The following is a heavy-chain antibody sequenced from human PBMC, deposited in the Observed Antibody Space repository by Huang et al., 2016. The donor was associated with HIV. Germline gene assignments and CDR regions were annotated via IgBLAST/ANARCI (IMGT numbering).Heavy chain of an antibody. J-gene: IGHJ5*01. CDR3: AREIMISFGGPFDS. CDR1: GGSFSGYF. Sequence: VQLEQWGAGLLKPSETLSLTCVVSGGSFSGYFLNWIRQSPGKGLEWIGQSNHAGVTDYNPSLKSRATISVDTSKNQFSLKLTSVTAADTAIYYCAREIMISFGGPFDSWGHGNLVTVSS. V-gene: IGHV4-34*02. CDR2: SNHAGVT. D-gene: IGHD3-16*01.